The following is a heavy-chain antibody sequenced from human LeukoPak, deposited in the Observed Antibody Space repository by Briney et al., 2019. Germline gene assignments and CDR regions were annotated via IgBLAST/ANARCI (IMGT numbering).Heavy chain of an antibody. V-gene: IGHV4-59*01. J-gene: IGHJ4*02. CDR2: IYYSGST. CDR1: GGSISSYY. Sequence: SETLSLTCTVPGGSISSYYWSWIRQPPGKGLEWIGYIYYSGSTNYNPSLKSRVTISVDTSKNQFSLKLSSVTAADTAVYYCARATIFGDYPFDYWGQGTLVTVSS. CDR3: ARATIFGDYPFDY. D-gene: IGHD3-3*01.